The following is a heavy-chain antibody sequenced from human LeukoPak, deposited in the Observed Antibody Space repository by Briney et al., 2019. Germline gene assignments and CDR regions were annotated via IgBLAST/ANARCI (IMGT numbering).Heavy chain of an antibody. V-gene: IGHV4-38-2*01. CDR2: MYRSA. CDR3: ARVDYNSGTFDY. CDR1: GYSISSVYY. D-gene: IGHD3-10*01. J-gene: IGHJ4*02. Sequence: PSETLSLTCAVSGYSISSVYYWGWIPQPPGKGLEWIGSMYRSAYYDPSLQTRVTISVDTSKSQFSLKLRSVTAADTAVYYCARVDYNSGTFDYWGQGTLVTVSS.